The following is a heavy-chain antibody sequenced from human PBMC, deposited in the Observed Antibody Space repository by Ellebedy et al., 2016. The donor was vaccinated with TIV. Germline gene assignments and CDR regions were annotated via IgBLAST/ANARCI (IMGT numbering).Heavy chain of an antibody. V-gene: IGHV6-1*01. J-gene: IGHJ3*01. Sequence: SQTLSLTCGISGDSVSSNSLSWNWIRQSPSGGLEWLARTYYASKWYYDYAVSLQGRITINPDTSKNQVSLHLNSVTPEDTAVYYCAGRRYYGDSGAFDLWGQGTMVTVSS. CDR3: AGRRYYGDSGAFDL. CDR1: GDSVSSNSLS. CDR2: TYYASKWYY. D-gene: IGHD3-3*01.